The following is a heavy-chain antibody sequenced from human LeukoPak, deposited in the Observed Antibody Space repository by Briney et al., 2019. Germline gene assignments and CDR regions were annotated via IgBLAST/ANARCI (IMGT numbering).Heavy chain of an antibody. V-gene: IGHV4-39*01. D-gene: IGHD6-19*01. Sequence: SETLSLTCTVSGGSISSSSYYWGWIRQPPGKGLEWIGSIYYSGSTYYNPSLESRVTISVDTSKNQFSLKLSSVTAADTAVYYCASGAPASGWSDYWGQGTLVTVSS. CDR2: IYYSGST. J-gene: IGHJ4*02. CDR3: ASGAPASGWSDY. CDR1: GGSISSSSYY.